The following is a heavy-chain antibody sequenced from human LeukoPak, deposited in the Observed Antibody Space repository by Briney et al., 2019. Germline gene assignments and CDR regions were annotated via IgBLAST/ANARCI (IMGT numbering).Heavy chain of an antibody. CDR3: AKDGGLWVSAHWGDY. D-gene: IGHD7-27*01. CDR1: GFTFSSYT. Sequence: GGSLRLSCAASGFTFSSYTMSWVRQAPGKGLEWVSTITTSDGNTYYADSVKGRFTVSRDNSKNTLFLQMNSLRAEDTAVYYCAKDGGLWVSAHWGDYWGQGTLVTVSS. V-gene: IGHV3-23*01. J-gene: IGHJ4*02. CDR2: ITTSDGNT.